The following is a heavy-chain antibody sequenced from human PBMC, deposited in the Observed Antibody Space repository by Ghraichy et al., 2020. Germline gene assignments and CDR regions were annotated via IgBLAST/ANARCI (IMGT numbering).Heavy chain of an antibody. CDR3: VKGQDYYGLVDP. CDR2: ISSNGGST. D-gene: IGHD3-10*01. V-gene: IGHV3-64D*06. Sequence: GGSLRLSCSASGFTFSNYAMNWVRQAPGKGLEYVSAISSNGGSTYYADSVKDRFSISRDNSKNTLYLQMSSLRPEDTAVYFCVKGQDYYGLVDPWGQGTLVTVSS. J-gene: IGHJ5*02. CDR1: GFTFSNYA.